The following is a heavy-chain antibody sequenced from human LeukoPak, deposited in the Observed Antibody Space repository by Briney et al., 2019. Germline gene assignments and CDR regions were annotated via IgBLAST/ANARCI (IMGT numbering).Heavy chain of an antibody. CDR3: ARVDDY. V-gene: IGHV4-34*01. Sequence: SETLSLTCAVYGGSFSGYYWSWIRQPPGKGLEWIGEINHSGSTNYNPSLKSRVTISVDTSKNQFSLKLSSVTAADTAVYCCARVDDYWGQGTLVTVSS. CDR1: GGSFSGYY. J-gene: IGHJ4*02. CDR2: INHSGST.